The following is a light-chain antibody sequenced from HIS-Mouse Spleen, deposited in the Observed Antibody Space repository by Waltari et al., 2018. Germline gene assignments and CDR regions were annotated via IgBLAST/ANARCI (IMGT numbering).Light chain of an antibody. Sequence: QSVLTQPPSASGTPGQRVTISCSGSSSNIGSNYVYWYQPLPGTAPKLLIYRNKQRPSGVPDRFSGSKSGTSASLAISGLRSEDEADYYCAAWDDSLSVWVFGGGTKLTVL. CDR3: AAWDDSLSVWV. CDR2: RNK. J-gene: IGLJ3*02. V-gene: IGLV1-47*01. CDR1: SSNIGSNY.